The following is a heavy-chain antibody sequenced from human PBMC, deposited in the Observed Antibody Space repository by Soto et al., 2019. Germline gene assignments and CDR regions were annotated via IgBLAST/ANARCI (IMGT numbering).Heavy chain of an antibody. CDR2: IYYSGST. Sequence: PSETLSLTCTVSGGSISSSSYYWGWIRQPPGKGLEWIGSIYYSGSTYYNPSLKSRVTISVDTSKNQFSLKLSSVTAADTAVYYCARGRYSSSHFDYCGQGTLVTVSS. V-gene: IGHV4-39*01. J-gene: IGHJ4*02. CDR1: GGSISSSSYY. CDR3: ARGRYSSSHFDY. D-gene: IGHD6-13*01.